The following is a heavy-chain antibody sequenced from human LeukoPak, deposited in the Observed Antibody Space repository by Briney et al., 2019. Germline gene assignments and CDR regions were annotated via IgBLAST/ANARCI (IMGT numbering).Heavy chain of an antibody. CDR3: ARARLYSVTYYSTFGI. V-gene: IGHV3-11*06. Sequence: GGSLRLSCAASGFTFSNAWMSWVRQAPGKGLEWVSDMSGSGGITRYADSVRGRFTISRDNAKNSLYLQMNSLRAEDTAVYYCARARLYSVTYYSTFGIWGQGTMVTVSS. CDR2: MSGSGGIT. J-gene: IGHJ3*02. D-gene: IGHD1-26*01. CDR1: GFTFSNAW.